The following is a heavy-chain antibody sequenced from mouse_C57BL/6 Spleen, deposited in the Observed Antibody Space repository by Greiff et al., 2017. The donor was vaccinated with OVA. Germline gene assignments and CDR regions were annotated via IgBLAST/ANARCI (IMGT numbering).Heavy chain of an antibody. D-gene: IGHD1-1*01. CDR1: GFTFSDYY. V-gene: IGHV5-16*01. Sequence: EVKVVESEGGLVQPGSSMKLSCTASGFTFSDYYMAWVRQVPAKGLEWVANINYDGSSTYYLDSLKSRFIISRDNAKNILYLQMSSLTSEDTATYYCARDDYGSPFDYWGQGTTLTVSS. CDR3: ARDDYGSPFDY. CDR2: INYDGSST. J-gene: IGHJ2*01.